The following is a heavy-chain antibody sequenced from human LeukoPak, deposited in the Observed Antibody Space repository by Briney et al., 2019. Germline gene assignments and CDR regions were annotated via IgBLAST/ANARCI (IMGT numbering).Heavy chain of an antibody. CDR3: TRESYYYYYMDV. Sequence: GGSLRLSCTASGFTFGDYAMSWVRQAPGKGLEWVGFIRSKAYGGTTEYAASVKGRFTISRDDSKSIAYLQMNSLKTEDTAVYYCTRESYYYYYMDVWGKGTTVTVSS. CDR2: IRSKAYGGTT. J-gene: IGHJ6*03. V-gene: IGHV3-49*04. CDR1: GFTFGDYA.